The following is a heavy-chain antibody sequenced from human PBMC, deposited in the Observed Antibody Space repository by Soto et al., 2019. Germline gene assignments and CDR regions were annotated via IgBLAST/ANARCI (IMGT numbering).Heavy chain of an antibody. CDR2: ISGAGTTT. D-gene: IGHD2-8*01. CDR3: AIQDCTNDVCLDAAVTVGRALGY. Sequence: EVQLVESGGGLVQPGTALRLSCAASEFTFSKYWMHWVRQAPGKGPVWVSYISGAGTTTDYADSVKGRYTISIDNAKNTMCMKMDSLRVEDTAVYYCAIQDCTNDVCLDAAVTVGRALGYWGQGAQVTVTS. J-gene: IGHJ1*01. V-gene: IGHV3-74*01. CDR1: EFTFSKYW.